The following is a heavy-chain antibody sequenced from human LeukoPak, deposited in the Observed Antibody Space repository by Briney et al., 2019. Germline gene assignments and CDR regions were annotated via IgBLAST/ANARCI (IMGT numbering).Heavy chain of an antibody. D-gene: IGHD1-1*01. Sequence: ASVKVSCKVSGYTLTELSLHWVRQAPGKGLEWMGRFDPEDGETIYARKFQGRVTMTEDTTTDTAYMELSSLRSEDTAVYFCAVSLTTGGYYGMDVWGQGTTVTVSS. V-gene: IGHV1-24*01. J-gene: IGHJ6*02. CDR1: GYTLTELS. CDR2: FDPEDGET. CDR3: AVSLTTGGYYGMDV.